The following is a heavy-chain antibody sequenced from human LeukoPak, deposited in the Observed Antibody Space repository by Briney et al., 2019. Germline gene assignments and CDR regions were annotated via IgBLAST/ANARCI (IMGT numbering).Heavy chain of an antibody. V-gene: IGHV3-15*01. CDR3: TTRRQDGW. Sequence: GGSLRLSCVGSGFTFSDAWMSWVRQAPGKGLEWVGRIKSKSDGGTIDYAAPVKGRFTISRDDSRNTLYLQMNSLKTEETAVYYCTTRRQDGWWGQGTLVTV. J-gene: IGHJ4*02. CDR2: IKSKSDGGTI. CDR1: GFTFSDAW. D-gene: IGHD2-15*01.